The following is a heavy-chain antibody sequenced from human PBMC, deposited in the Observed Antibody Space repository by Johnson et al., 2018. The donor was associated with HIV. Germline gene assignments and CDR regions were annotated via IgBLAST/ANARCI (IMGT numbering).Heavy chain of an antibody. CDR3: AKLVGATHPLDI. CDR2: IYSGGST. V-gene: IGHV3-66*02. CDR1: GFTVR. D-gene: IGHD1-26*01. J-gene: IGHJ3*02. Sequence: EVQLVESGGGLVQPGGSLRLSCAASGFTVRKGLEWVSVIYSGGSTSYADSVQGRFTISRDNSKNTLYLQMNSLRKDDTALYYCAKLVGATHPLDIWGQGTMVTVSS.